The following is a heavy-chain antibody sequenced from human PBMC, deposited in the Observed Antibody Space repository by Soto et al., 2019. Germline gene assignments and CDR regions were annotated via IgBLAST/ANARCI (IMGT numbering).Heavy chain of an antibody. V-gene: IGHV4-34*01. CDR1: GGSFNDYQ. J-gene: IGHJ5*02. D-gene: IGHD4-17*01. CDR2: VSHTGDT. CDR3: EGGPDYGEYDA. Sequence: PSETLSLTCEVSGGSFNDYQWAWIRQSPEKGLEWIGEVSHTGDTNSKPSLMSRLTMSVDTSKNQFSLKLSSVTSADSAIYFCEGGPDYGEYDAWGQGTLVTVSS.